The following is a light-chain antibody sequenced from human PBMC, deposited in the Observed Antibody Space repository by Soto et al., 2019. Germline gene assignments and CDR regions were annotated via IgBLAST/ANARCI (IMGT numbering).Light chain of an antibody. Sequence: EIVLTQSPGTLSLSPGDSATLSCRDSQSVSSSFLAWYQQKTGQAPRLLIYDESNRATGIPARLSGSGSGTDLNLTISRLEPEDFAVYYCQKRSNWLITCGQGTRLEIK. J-gene: IGKJ5*01. V-gene: IGKV3D-20*02. CDR3: QKRSNWLIT. CDR2: DES. CDR1: QSVSSSF.